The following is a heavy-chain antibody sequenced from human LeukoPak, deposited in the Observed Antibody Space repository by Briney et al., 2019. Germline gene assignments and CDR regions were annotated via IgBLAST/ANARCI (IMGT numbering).Heavy chain of an antibody. CDR1: GFTFRKCA. V-gene: IGHV3-23*01. CDR2: ICGTGYNT. CDR3: AKHVSGSLFYFDY. Sequence: PGGSLRLSCAASGFTFRKCAMSWVRQAPGKGLEWVSDICGTGYNTYYADSVKGRFTISRDNYKNTLYLQMNSLGAEDTGVYYCAKHVSGSLFYFDYWGQRTLVTVSS. D-gene: IGHD3-10*01. J-gene: IGHJ4*02.